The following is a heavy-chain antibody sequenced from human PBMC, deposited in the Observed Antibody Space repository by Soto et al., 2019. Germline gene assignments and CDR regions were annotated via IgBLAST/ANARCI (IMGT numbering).Heavy chain of an antibody. CDR2: INHSGST. V-gene: IGHV4-34*01. CDR1: GGSFSGYY. D-gene: IGHD3-10*01. J-gene: IGHJ6*02. Sequence: SETLSLTCAVYGGSFSGYYWSWIRQPPGKGLEWIGEINHSGSTNYNPSLKSRVTISVDTSKNQFSLKLSSVTAADTAVYYCATGNYYGSGSYFLGYYYYGMDVWGQGTTVT. CDR3: ATGNYYGSGSYFLGYYYYGMDV.